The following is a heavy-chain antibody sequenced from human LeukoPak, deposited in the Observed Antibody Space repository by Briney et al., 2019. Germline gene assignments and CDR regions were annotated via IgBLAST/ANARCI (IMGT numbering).Heavy chain of an antibody. J-gene: IGHJ4*02. V-gene: IGHV3-30*03. Sequence: GGYLRLSCAASGFTFSSYGMHWVRQAPGKGLGWVAVISYEGSNKYYADSVKGRFTISRDNSKNTLYMQMNSLRAEDRALYYCAREFGKSYFDNWGQGTLVTVSS. CDR1: GFTFSSYG. CDR2: ISYEGSNK. CDR3: AREFGKSYFDN. D-gene: IGHD3-16*01.